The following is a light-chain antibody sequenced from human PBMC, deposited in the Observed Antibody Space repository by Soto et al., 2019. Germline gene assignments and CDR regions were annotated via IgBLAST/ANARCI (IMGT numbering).Light chain of an antibody. CDR1: SSDVGGYNY. CDR3: CSYAGSYTSPYV. CDR2: DVS. V-gene: IGLV2-11*01. J-gene: IGLJ1*01. Sequence: QSVLTQPRSVSGSPGQSVTTSCTGTSSDVGGYNYVSWYQQHPGKAPKLMIYDVSKRPSGVPDRFSGSKSGNTASLTISGLQAEDEADYYCCSYAGSYTSPYVFGTGTKVTVL.